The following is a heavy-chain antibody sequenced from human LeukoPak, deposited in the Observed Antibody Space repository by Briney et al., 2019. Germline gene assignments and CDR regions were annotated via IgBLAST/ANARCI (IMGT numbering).Heavy chain of an antibody. V-gene: IGHV3-48*03. Sequence: SGGSLRLSCAASGFTFSSYEMHWVRQAPGKGLEWVSYISSSDNTIYYADSVKGRFTISRDNAKNSLYLQMNSLRAEDTAVYYCARDYGGSSPFDYWGQRTLVTVSS. J-gene: IGHJ4*02. CDR2: ISSSDNTI. D-gene: IGHD4-23*01. CDR3: ARDYGGSSPFDY. CDR1: GFTFSSYE.